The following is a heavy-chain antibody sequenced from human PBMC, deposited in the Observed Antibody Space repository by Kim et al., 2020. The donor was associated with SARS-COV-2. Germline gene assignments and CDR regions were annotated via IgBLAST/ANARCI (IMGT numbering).Heavy chain of an antibody. D-gene: IGHD2-8*01. CDR2: INPSGGST. Sequence: ASVKVSCKASGYTFTSYYMHWVRQAPGQGLEWMGIINPSGGSTSYAQKFQGRVTMTRDTSTSTVYMELSSLRSEDTAMYYCARDFRKWCMLTCPRPVGGMDVWGQGTTVTVSS. CDR3: ARDFRKWCMLTCPRPVGGMDV. CDR1: GYTFTSYY. J-gene: IGHJ6*02. V-gene: IGHV1-46*01.